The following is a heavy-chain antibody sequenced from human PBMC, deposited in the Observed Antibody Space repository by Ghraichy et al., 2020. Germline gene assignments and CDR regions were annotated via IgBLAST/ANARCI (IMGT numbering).Heavy chain of an antibody. J-gene: IGHJ1*01. V-gene: IGHV3-66*01. CDR2: IYSGGST. CDR3: ARDPGPNAEYFQH. Sequence: GGSLRLSCAASGFTVSGNSMSWGRQPPGKGLGWVSVIYSGGSTNYADSVKGRFTISRDNAKNTVYLQMNSLRGEDTAMYYCARDPGPNAEYFQHWGQSTLVIVSS. CDR1: GFTVSGNS.